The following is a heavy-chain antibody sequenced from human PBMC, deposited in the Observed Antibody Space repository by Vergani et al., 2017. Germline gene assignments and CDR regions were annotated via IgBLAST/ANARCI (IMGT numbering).Heavy chain of an antibody. V-gene: IGHV4-38-2*01. Sequence: QVQLQESGPGLVKPSETLSLTCAVSGFSIDNGYYWDWIRQPPGKGLEWIGRIYRTGRTHFNPSLKSRVTISVDTSNNHFSLRLNSLTAAATAVNYCARRSGIVYDIFSGTQYFFDFWGKETLVTVSS. CDR3: ARRSGIVYDIFSGTQYFFDF. CDR1: GFSIDNGYY. CDR2: IYRTGRT. D-gene: IGHD3-9*01. J-gene: IGHJ4*02.